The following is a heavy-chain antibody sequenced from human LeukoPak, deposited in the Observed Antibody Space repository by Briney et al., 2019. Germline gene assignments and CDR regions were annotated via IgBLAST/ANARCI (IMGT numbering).Heavy chain of an antibody. J-gene: IGHJ5*02. Sequence: SVKVSCKASGGTFSSYAISWLRQAPGQGLEWMGWIIPILGIANYAQKFQGRVTITTDKSTSTAYMELSSLRSEDTAVYYCARDQRSGSYYPWFDPWGQGTLVTVSS. V-gene: IGHV1-69*04. CDR3: ARDQRSGSYYPWFDP. CDR2: IIPILGIA. CDR1: GGTFSSYA. D-gene: IGHD3-10*01.